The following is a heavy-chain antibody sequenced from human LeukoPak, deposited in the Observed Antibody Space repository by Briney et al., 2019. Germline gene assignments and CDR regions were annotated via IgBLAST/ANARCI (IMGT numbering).Heavy chain of an antibody. J-gene: IGHJ4*02. CDR1: GYTFTSYG. CDR2: ISAYNVNT. Sequence: ASVKVSCKASGYTFTSYGISWVRQAPGQGLEWMGWISAYNVNTNYAQKLQGRVTMTTDTSTSTAYMELRSLRSDDTAEYCFAMPTYYYDSSGYPLGYWGQGTLVTVSS. D-gene: IGHD3-22*01. V-gene: IGHV1-18*01. CDR3: AMPTYYYDSSGYPLGY.